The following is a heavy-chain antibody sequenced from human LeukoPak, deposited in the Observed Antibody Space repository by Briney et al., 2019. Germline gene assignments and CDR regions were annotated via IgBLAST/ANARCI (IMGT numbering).Heavy chain of an antibody. CDR1: GGTFSTYA. J-gene: IGHJ4*02. V-gene: IGHV1-69*13. Sequence: ASVKASCKSSGGTFSTYAISWVRQAPGQGLEWMGGIVPIFGTPNYAQNFQGRLTITADESTSTAYMDLSSLRSEDTAMYYCTTSTGYYYVPGYWGQGTLVTVSS. CDR3: TTSTGYYYVPGY. D-gene: IGHD3-22*01. CDR2: IVPIFGTP.